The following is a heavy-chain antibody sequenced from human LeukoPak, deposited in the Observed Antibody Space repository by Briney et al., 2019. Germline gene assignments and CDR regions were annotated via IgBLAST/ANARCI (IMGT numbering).Heavy chain of an antibody. J-gene: IGHJ4*02. CDR3: ARQRHPYYYDSSGLEL. V-gene: IGHV4-31*03. CDR2: IYYSGST. Sequence: SETLSLTCTVSGGSISSGGYYWSWIRQHPGKGLEWLGYIYYSGSTYYNPSLKSRVTISVDTSKNQFSLKLSSVTAADTAVYYCARQRHPYYYDSSGLELWGQGTLVTVSS. D-gene: IGHD3-22*01. CDR1: GGSISSGGYY.